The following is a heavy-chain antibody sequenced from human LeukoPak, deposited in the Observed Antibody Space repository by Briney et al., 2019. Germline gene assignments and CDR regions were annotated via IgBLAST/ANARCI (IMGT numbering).Heavy chain of an antibody. V-gene: IGHV3-33*01. CDR2: IWYDGSDK. CDR1: GFIFRNFG. Sequence: GGFLRLSCVASGFIFRNFGMHWVRQAPGKGLEWVAVIWYDGSDKYYADSVKSRFTISRDNSKNTVHLQMNSLRVEDTAVYYCARGSFGIDYWGQGTQVTVSS. J-gene: IGHJ4*02. D-gene: IGHD3-10*01. CDR3: ARGSFGIDY.